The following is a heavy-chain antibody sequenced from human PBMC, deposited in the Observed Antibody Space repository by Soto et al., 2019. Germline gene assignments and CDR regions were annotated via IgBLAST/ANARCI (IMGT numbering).Heavy chain of an antibody. J-gene: IGHJ5*02. Sequence: QVHLVESGGGVVNPAGSLRLSCAASGFTFSDYFMSWIRQAPGKGLEWVSFISGSGDNIKYADSVKGRFTISRDNAKNSLYLQMNSLRDEDTAVYYCVRDSARIVVVPRVDGDNWFDPWGQGTLVTVSS. V-gene: IGHV3-11*04. CDR1: GFTFSDYF. D-gene: IGHD2-2*01. CDR3: VRDSARIVVVPRVDGDNWFDP. CDR2: ISGSGDNI.